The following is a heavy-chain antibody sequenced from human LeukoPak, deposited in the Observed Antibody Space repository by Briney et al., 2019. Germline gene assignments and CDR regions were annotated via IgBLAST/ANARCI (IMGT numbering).Heavy chain of an antibody. J-gene: IGHJ4*02. D-gene: IGHD4-17*01. CDR1: GFTFSSYS. CDR3: ARDLSSRGRTVTTDYFDY. Sequence: PGGSLRLSCAASGFTFSSYSMNWVRQAPGKGLEWVSYINSSSSTIYYADSVKGRFTISRDNAKNSLYLQMNSLRAEDTAVYYCARDLSSRGRTVTTDYFDYWGQGTLVTVSS. V-gene: IGHV3-48*04. CDR2: INSSSSTI.